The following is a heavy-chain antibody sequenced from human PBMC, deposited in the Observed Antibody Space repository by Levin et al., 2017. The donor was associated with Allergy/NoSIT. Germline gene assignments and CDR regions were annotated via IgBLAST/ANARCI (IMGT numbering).Heavy chain of an antibody. CDR2: ISSSSTTI. D-gene: IGHD1-26*01. Sequence: GESLKISCAASGFTFSSYSMNWVRQAPGKGLGWVSYISSSSTTIYYADSVKGRFSISRDNAEKLLYLQMNSLSASDTALYYCVRGIVGSISASGGQGTLVTVSS. V-gene: IGHV3-48*01. J-gene: IGHJ4*02. CDR1: GFTFSSYS. CDR3: VRGIVGSISAS.